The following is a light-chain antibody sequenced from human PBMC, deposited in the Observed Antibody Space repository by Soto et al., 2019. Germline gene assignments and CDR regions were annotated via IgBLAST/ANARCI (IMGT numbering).Light chain of an antibody. J-gene: IGKJ1*01. CDR1: RGIGNA. V-gene: IGKV1-27*01. CDR2: SAS. CDR3: QNYDSAQT. Sequence: DIQMTQSPSSLSASVGDRVTITCRPSRGIGNALAWYQQKPGTVPKLLIHSASTLQSGVPSRCSGSGSGTYFTITISSVQPEDVASYYCQNYDSAQTLGPGTKV.